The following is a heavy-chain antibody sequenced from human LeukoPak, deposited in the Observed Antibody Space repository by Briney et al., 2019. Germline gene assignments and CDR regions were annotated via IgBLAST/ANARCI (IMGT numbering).Heavy chain of an antibody. CDR3: AKDNSGGYSAIDY. J-gene: IGHJ4*02. CDR1: GFTFSSYG. CDR2: ISYDGSNK. Sequence: GGSLRLSCAASGFTFSSYGMHWVRQAPGKGLEWVAVISYDGSNKYYADSVKGRFTISRDNSKNTLYLQMNSLRAEDTALYYCAKDNSGGYSAIDYWGQGTLVTVSS. V-gene: IGHV3-30*18. D-gene: IGHD5-18*01.